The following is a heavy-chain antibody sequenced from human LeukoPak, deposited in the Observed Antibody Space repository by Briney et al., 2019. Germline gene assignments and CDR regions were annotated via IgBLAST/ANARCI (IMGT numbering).Heavy chain of an antibody. V-gene: IGHV4-59*01. CDR3: ARGDGPAARDNWFDP. J-gene: IGHJ5*02. Sequence: ETLSLTCTVSGGSISSYYWSWIQQPPGKGLEWIGYIYYSGSTNYNPSLKSRVTISVDTSKNQFSLKLSSVTAADTAVYYCARGDGPAARDNWFDPWGQGTLVTVSS. CDR1: GGSISSYY. D-gene: IGHD2-2*01. CDR2: IYYSGST.